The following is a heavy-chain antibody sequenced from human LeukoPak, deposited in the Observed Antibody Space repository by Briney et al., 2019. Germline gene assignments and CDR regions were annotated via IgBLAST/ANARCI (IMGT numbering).Heavy chain of an antibody. V-gene: IGHV1-18*01. CDR3: ARTGGVYPTGDFDY. Sequence: GASVKVSCKASGYTFTSYTISWVRQAPGQGLEWMGWISAYNGNTNSAQRLRGRVTMTTDTSTSTAYMELRGLTSDDTAVYYCARTGGVYPTGDFDYWGQGTLATVSS. J-gene: IGHJ4*02. CDR1: GYTFTSYT. D-gene: IGHD2-8*02. CDR2: ISAYNGNT.